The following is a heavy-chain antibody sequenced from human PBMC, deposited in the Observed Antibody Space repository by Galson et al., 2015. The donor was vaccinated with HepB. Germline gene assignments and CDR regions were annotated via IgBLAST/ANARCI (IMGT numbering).Heavy chain of an antibody. CDR2: ISYDGSNK. Sequence: SLRLSCAASGFTFSSYGMHWVRQAPGKGLEWVAVISYDGSNKYYADSVKGRFAISRDNSKNTLYLQMNSLRAEDTAVYYCAKGHSVQLERPDDAFYIWGQGTMVTVSS. CDR1: GFTFSSYG. V-gene: IGHV3-30*18. CDR3: AKGHSVQLERPDDAFYI. J-gene: IGHJ3*02. D-gene: IGHD1-1*01.